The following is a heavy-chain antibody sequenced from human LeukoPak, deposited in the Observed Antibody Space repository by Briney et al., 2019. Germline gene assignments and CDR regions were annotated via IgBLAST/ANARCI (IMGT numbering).Heavy chain of an antibody. Sequence: PSETLSLTCTVSGGSICSYYWSWIRRHPGEGLEWIRYISYSGSTNYTPSLTSRVTLSVAPSKNQFSLRLSSVPAADTAVYYCASTFAVRGWFDLWGQGTLVTVSS. D-gene: IGHD1-1*01. V-gene: IGHV4-59*01. CDR1: GGSICSYY. J-gene: IGHJ5*02. CDR2: ISYSGST. CDR3: ASTFAVRGWFDL.